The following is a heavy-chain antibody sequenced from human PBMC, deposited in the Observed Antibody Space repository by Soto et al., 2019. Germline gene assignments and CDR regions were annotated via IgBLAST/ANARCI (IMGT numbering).Heavy chain of an antibody. V-gene: IGHV3-33*01. J-gene: IGHJ4*02. CDR1: GFTFSSYG. Sequence: QVQLVESGGGVVQPGRSLRLSCAASGFTFSSYGMHWVRQAPGKGLEWVAVIWYDGSNKYYADSVKGRFTISRDNSKNTLYLQMNSLRAEDTAVYYCARARSSSEPFFDYWGQGTLVTVSS. CDR2: IWYDGSNK. CDR3: ARARSSSEPFFDY. D-gene: IGHD6-6*01.